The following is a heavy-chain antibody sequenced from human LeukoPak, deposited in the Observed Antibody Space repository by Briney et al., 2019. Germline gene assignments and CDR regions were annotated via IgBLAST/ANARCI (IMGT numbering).Heavy chain of an antibody. V-gene: IGHV3-48*04. D-gene: IGHD3-22*01. CDR3: ARGYYEGAFDQ. CDR1: GFTFSSYG. CDR2: ISSSSSTI. J-gene: IGHJ4*02. Sequence: PGGSLRLSCAASGFTFSSYGMTWVRQAPGKGLEWVSYISSSSSTIYYADSVKGRFTISRDNAKNSLYLQMNYLRAEDTAVYYCARGYYEGAFDQWGQGTLVTVSS.